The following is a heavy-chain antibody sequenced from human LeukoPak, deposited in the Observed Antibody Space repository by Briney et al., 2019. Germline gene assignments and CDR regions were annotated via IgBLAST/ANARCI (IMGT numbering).Heavy chain of an antibody. J-gene: IGHJ4*02. Sequence: SETLSLTCTVSGGSISSSSYYWGWIRQPPGKGLEWIGSIYYSGSTYYNPSLKSRVTISVDTSKNQFSLKLSSVTAADTAVSYCASSTYYYGSGSYDYWGQGTPVTVSS. V-gene: IGHV4-39*01. CDR3: ASSTYYYGSGSYDY. CDR1: GGSISSSSYY. CDR2: IYYSGST. D-gene: IGHD3-10*01.